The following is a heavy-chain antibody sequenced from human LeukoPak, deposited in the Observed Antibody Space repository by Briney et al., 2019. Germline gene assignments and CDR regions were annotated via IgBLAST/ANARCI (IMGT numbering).Heavy chain of an antibody. Sequence: HSGGSLRLSCVASGFPFSSYWMTWVRQAPGKGLEWVANIKQDGSEKYYVDTVKGRFTISRDNAKNSLYLQMNSLRAEDTAVYYCARLADYWGQGTLVTVSS. CDR2: IKQDGSEK. CDR3: ARLADY. J-gene: IGHJ4*02. CDR1: GFPFSSYW. V-gene: IGHV3-7*03.